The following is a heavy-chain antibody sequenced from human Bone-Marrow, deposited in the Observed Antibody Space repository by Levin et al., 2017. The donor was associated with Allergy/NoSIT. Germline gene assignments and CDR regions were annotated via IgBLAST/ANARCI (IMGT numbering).Heavy chain of an antibody. CDR3: AKELSETGYYYYGVDV. CDR2: ISGTGSST. D-gene: IGHD3-9*01. J-gene: IGHJ6*02. Sequence: LSLTCVASGFSFGKHAMTWMRQAPGRGLEWVAVISGTGSSTYYADSVKGRFDISRANSKNILYLQMNTLRAEDTAVYYCAKELSETGYYYYGVDVWGHGTTVTVSS. V-gene: IGHV3-23*01. CDR1: GFSFGKHA.